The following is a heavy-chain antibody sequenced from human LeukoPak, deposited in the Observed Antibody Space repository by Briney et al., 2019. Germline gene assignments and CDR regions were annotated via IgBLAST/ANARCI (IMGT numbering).Heavy chain of an antibody. D-gene: IGHD3-22*01. V-gene: IGHV4-59*01. J-gene: IGHJ5*02. Sequence: SETLSLTCTVSGGSISSYYWSWIRQPPGKGLEWIGYICYSGSTNYNPSLKSRVTISVDTSKNQFSLKLSSVTAADTAVYYCARDGDSSGYSNWFDPWGQGTLVTVSS. CDR3: ARDGDSSGYSNWFDP. CDR1: GGSISSYY. CDR2: ICYSGST.